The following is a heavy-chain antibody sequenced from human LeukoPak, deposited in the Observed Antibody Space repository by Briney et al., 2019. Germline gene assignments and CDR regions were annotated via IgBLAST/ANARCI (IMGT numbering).Heavy chain of an antibody. CDR2: IYYSGST. CDR3: ARAPYYDYPFSYYFDY. D-gene: IGHD3-3*01. CDR1: GGSISSSSHY. V-gene: IGHV4-39*07. J-gene: IGHJ4*02. Sequence: PSETLSLTCTVSGGSISSSSHYWGWIRQPPGKGLEWIGSIYYSGSTYYNPSLKSRVTISVDTSKNQFSLKLSSVTAADTAVYYCARAPYYDYPFSYYFDYWGQGTLVTVSS.